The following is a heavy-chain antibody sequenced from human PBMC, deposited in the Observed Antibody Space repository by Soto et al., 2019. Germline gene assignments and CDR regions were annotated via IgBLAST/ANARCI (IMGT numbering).Heavy chain of an antibody. J-gene: IGHJ5*02. D-gene: IGHD6-19*01. Sequence: QVQLVESGGGLVKPGGSLRLSCAASGFTFSDYYMSWIRQAPGKGLEWVSYISSSSSYTNYADSVKGRFTISRDNAKNSLYLQMNSLRAEDTAVYYCARVLAEYSSGWYWFDPWGQGTLVTVSS. CDR3: ARVLAEYSSGWYWFDP. V-gene: IGHV3-11*06. CDR1: GFTFSDYY. CDR2: ISSSSSYT.